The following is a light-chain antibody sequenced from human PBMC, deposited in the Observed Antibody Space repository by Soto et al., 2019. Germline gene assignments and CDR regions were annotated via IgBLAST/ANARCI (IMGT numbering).Light chain of an antibody. Sequence: DIQMTQSPSTLSASVGDRVTITCRASQSISSWLAWYQQKPGKAPKLLIYDASSLESGVPSRFSGSGSGTEFTLTISSLQPDDFANYYCQQYNSYSWTFGQGTKVELK. CDR1: QSISSW. CDR3: QQYNSYSWT. CDR2: DAS. J-gene: IGKJ1*01. V-gene: IGKV1-5*01.